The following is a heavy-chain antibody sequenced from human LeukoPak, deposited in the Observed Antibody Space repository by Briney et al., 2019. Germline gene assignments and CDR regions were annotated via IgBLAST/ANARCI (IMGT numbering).Heavy chain of an antibody. Sequence: GGSLRLSCAASGFTFSSYGMHWVRQAPGKGLEWVAVISYDGSNKYYADSVKGRFTISRDNSKNTLYLQMNSLRAEDTAVYYCAKSRAPVVVVPAAWGQGTLVTVSS. CDR3: AKSRAPVVVVPAA. CDR2: ISYDGSNK. CDR1: GFTFSSYG. J-gene: IGHJ5*02. D-gene: IGHD2-2*01. V-gene: IGHV3-30*18.